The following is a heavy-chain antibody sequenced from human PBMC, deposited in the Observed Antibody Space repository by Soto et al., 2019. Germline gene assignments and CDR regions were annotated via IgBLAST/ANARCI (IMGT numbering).Heavy chain of an antibody. J-gene: IGHJ6*01. CDR3: AKNGDFWSWGMDV. D-gene: IGHD3-3*01. V-gene: IGHV3-23*01. Sequence: EVQLLESGGDLIQSGGSLRLSCAASGFTFSTYAMTWVRQAPGKGLEWVSIISSSGDATYYVDSVKGRFTISRDNSRNTLNLQMNSLRAEDTAVYYCAKNGDFWSWGMDVW. CDR2: ISSSGDAT. CDR1: GFTFSTYA.